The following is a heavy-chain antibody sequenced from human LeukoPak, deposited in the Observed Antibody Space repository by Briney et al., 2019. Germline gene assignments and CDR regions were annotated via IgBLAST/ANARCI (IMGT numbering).Heavy chain of an antibody. Sequence: ASVTVSFKASGYTFTIYAMHWARQAPGQRLEWRGWINAGNGNTKYSQEFQGRVTITRDTSASTAYMELSRLRSDDTAVYYCARVAAAGILAADWGQGTLVTVSS. V-gene: IGHV1-3*01. D-gene: IGHD6-13*01. CDR3: ARVAAAGILAAD. J-gene: IGHJ4*02. CDR1: GYTFTIYA. CDR2: INAGNGNT.